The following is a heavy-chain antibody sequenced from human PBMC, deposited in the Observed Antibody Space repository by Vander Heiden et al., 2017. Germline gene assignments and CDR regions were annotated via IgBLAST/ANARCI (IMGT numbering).Heavy chain of an antibody. D-gene: IGHD2-8*01. CDR1: GFTFTTYG. Sequence: QVRLVESGGGVVQPGRSLRHSCAGSGFTFTTYGIHWVRQAPGKGLEWVAIISFDGSNKYYADSVQGRFIISRDNARSTVDLQMNSLRPEDTAVYFCAKELINSWSLFDTWSQGTLVTVSS. V-gene: IGHV3-30*18. CDR2: ISFDGSNK. J-gene: IGHJ4*02. CDR3: AKELINSWSLFDT.